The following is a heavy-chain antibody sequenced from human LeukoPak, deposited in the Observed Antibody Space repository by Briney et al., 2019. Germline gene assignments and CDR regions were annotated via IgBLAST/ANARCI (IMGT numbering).Heavy chain of an antibody. D-gene: IGHD1-1*01. Sequence: SETLSLTCTVFGGSISSSSYYWGWIRQPPGKGLEWIGSIYYSGSTYYNPSLKSRVTISVDTSKNQFSLKLSSVTAADTAVYYCARLHWNADYWGQGTLVTVSS. CDR1: GGSISSSSYY. CDR2: IYYSGST. J-gene: IGHJ4*02. V-gene: IGHV4-39*01. CDR3: ARLHWNADY.